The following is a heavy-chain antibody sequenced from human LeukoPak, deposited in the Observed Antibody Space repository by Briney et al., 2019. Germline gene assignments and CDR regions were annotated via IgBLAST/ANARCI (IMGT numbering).Heavy chain of an antibody. Sequence: ASVKVSCKASGYTFTGYYMHWVRQAPGQGLEWMGWINPNSGGTNYAQKFQGRVTITRDTSISTAYMELSRLRSDDTAVYYCARFTSNTYYDILTGYYDYWGQGTLVTVSS. CDR3: ARFTSNTYYDILTGYYDY. CDR2: INPNSGGT. V-gene: IGHV1-2*02. J-gene: IGHJ4*02. CDR1: GYTFTGYY. D-gene: IGHD3-9*01.